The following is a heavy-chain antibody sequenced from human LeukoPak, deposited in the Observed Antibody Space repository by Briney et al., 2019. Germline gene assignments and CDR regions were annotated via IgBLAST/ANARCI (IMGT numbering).Heavy chain of an antibody. CDR1: GYSFSDYC. J-gene: IGHJ4*02. CDR3: ARGGSGSGYLYYFDS. V-gene: IGHV1-2*06. CDR2: INSNSGGT. D-gene: IGHD3-10*01. Sequence: ASVKVSCKASGYSFSDYCIHWVRQAPGQGLEWMGRINSNSGGTSYAQNFQGRVTMTRDTSISTAYVEVSGLTSDDTAVCYCARGGSGSGYLYYFDSWGQGTLVSVSS.